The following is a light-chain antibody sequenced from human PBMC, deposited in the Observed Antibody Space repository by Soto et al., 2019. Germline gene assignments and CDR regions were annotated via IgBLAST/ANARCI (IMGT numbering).Light chain of an antibody. Sequence: QSVLTQPPSVSGAPGQRVTISCTGSSSNIGAGYDVHWYQQLPRTAPKLLIYGNSNRPSGVPDRFSGSKSGTSASLAITGLQAEDEADYYCQSYDSSLSAHVFGTGTKLTVL. J-gene: IGLJ1*01. V-gene: IGLV1-40*01. CDR3: QSYDSSLSAHV. CDR1: SSNIGAGYD. CDR2: GNS.